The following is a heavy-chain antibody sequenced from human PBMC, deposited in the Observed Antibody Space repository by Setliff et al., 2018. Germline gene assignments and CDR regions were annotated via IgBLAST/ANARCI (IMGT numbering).Heavy chain of an antibody. V-gene: IGHV4-59*11. CDR1: GGSISSHY. CDR3: ARGAGYSSRWYIYYYGMDV. J-gene: IGHJ6*02. D-gene: IGHD6-13*01. CDR2: IYYSGST. Sequence: PSETLSLTCTVSGGSISSHYWSWIRQPPGKGLERIGYIYYSGSTNYNPSLKSRVTISVDTSKNQFSLKLSSVTAADTAVYYCARGAGYSSRWYIYYYGMDVWGQGTTVT.